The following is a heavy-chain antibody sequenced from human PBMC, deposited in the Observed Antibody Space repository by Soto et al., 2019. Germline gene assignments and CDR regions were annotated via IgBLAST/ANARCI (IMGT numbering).Heavy chain of an antibody. CDR2: INPGGSIT. CDR3: ARVPTGKYGVWNY. Sequence: GGSLRLSCSASGFTFSSYWMHWVRQAPGKGLVWGSRINPGGSITAYADSVKGRFTSSRDNAKNTPYLKMNSLRGDDTAVYSCARVPTGKYGVWNYWGEGTLVTVSS. CDR1: GFTFSSYW. V-gene: IGHV3-74*01. D-gene: IGHD2-8*01. J-gene: IGHJ4*02.